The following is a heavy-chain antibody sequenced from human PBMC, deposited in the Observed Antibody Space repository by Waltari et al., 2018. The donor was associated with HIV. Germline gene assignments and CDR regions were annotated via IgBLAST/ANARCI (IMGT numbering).Heavy chain of an antibody. Sequence: QLQLQESGPGLVKPSETLSLTCTVSGGSISSSSYYWGWIRQPPGKGLECIGSIYYSGSTYYNPALKSRVTISVDTSKNQFSLKLSSVTAADTAVYYCARDRVDVYSSGSSGIYWGQGTLVTVSS. CDR3: ARDRVDVYSSGSSGIY. J-gene: IGHJ4*02. D-gene: IGHD1-26*01. V-gene: IGHV4-39*07. CDR1: GGSISSSSYY. CDR2: IYYSGST.